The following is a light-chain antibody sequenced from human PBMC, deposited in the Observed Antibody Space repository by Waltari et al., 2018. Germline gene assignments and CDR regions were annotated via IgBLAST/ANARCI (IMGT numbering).Light chain of an antibody. CDR3: AAWDDSLSGPGV. V-gene: IGLV1-47*01. CDR1: SSHIGTNY. J-gene: IGLJ3*02. Sequence: QSVLTQPPSASGTPGQRVTISCSGSSSHIGTNYVYWYQQVPGTAPKLLMYRSNQRPSGVPDRFSGSKSGTSASLAISGLRSEDEADFYCAAWDDSLSGPGVFGGGTKLTVL. CDR2: RSN.